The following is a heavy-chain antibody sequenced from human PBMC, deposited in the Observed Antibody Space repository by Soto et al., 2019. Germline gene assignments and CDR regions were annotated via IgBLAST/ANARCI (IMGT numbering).Heavy chain of an antibody. D-gene: IGHD2-15*01. CDR2: IHSSGAT. CDR3: ASVVVGATRQSGSDH. J-gene: IGHJ4*02. V-gene: IGHV4-39*02. Sequence: QLQESGPGLVKPSETLSLTCTVSLGSVNTADYFWACIRQPPGKGLEFIGSIHSSGATFYRPSLKRRVSNSIDKSKNHFSLRLTSVTAGDPAVYFCASVVVGATRQSGSDHWGQGTLVTVS. CDR1: LGSVNTADYF.